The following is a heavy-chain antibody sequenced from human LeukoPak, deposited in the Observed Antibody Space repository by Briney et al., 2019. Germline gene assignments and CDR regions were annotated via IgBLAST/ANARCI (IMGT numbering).Heavy chain of an antibody. V-gene: IGHV3-7*01. D-gene: IGHD6-13*01. CDR2: IKQDGSEK. CDR3: ARGSSWYGRYYFDY. CDR1: GFTFSSYW. Sequence: GGSLRLSCAASGFTFSSYWMSWVRQAPGKGLEWVANIKQDGSEKYYVDSVKGRFTISRDNAKNSLYLQMNSLRAEDTAAYYCARGSSWYGRYYFDYWGQGTLVTVSS. J-gene: IGHJ4*02.